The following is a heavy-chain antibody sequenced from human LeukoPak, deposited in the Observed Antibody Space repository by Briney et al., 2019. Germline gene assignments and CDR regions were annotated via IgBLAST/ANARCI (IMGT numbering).Heavy chain of an antibody. CDR3: ARASMVRGVITTPFDY. CDR2: ISAYNGNT. V-gene: IGHV1-18*01. J-gene: IGHJ4*02. Sequence: ASVKVSCKASGYTFISYDINWVRQAPGQGLEWMGWISAYNGNTNYAQKLQGRVTMTTDTSTSTAYMELRSLRSDDTAVYYCARASMVRGVITTPFDYWGQGTLVTVSS. CDR1: GYTFISYD. D-gene: IGHD3-10*01.